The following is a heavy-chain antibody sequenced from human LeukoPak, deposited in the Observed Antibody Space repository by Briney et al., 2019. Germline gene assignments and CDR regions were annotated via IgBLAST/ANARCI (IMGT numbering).Heavy chain of an antibody. D-gene: IGHD3-9*01. V-gene: IGHV1-2*02. Sequence: ASVKVSCKASGYTFTGYYMHWVRQAPGQGLEWMGWINPNSGGTNYAQKFQGRVTMTTDTSISTAYMELSRLRSDDTAVYYCARDGYYDILTGYFSLDGPDYWGQGTLVTVSS. CDR2: INPNSGGT. CDR1: GYTFTGYY. CDR3: ARDGYYDILTGYFSLDGPDY. J-gene: IGHJ4*02.